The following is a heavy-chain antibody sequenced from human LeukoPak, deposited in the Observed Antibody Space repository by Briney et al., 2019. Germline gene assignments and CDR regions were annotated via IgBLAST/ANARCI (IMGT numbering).Heavy chain of an antibody. CDR1: GGSISSSTYY. CDR2: MYYSGST. J-gene: IGHJ4*02. D-gene: IGHD6-13*01. CDR3: ARGIGDRKQQLGPFDY. V-gene: IGHV4-39*07. Sequence: PSETLSLTCTVSGGSISSSTYYWGWIRQPPGEGLEWIGSMYYSGSTYYNPSLKSRVTISVDTSKNQFSLKLSSVTAADTAVYYCARGIGDRKQQLGPFDYWGQGTLVTVSS.